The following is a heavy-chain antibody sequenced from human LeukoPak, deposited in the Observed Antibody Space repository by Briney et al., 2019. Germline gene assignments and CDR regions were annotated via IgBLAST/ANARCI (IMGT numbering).Heavy chain of an antibody. D-gene: IGHD6-25*01. Sequence: WASVKVSCKASGGTFSSYSISWVRQAPGQGLEWMGGIIPIFGAANYAQKFQGRVTITADESTTTAYMELSSLRSDDTAIYYCGLSGNYYYYYMDVWGKGTTVTISS. J-gene: IGHJ6*03. V-gene: IGHV1-69*13. CDR2: IIPIFGAA. CDR3: GLSGNYYYYYMDV. CDR1: GGTFSSYS.